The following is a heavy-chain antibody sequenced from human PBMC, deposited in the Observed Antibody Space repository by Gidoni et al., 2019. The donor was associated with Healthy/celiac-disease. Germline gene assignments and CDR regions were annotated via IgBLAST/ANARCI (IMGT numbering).Heavy chain of an antibody. Sequence: QVQLQESGPGLVKPSETLSLTCTVSGGSISSYYWSWIRQPPGKGLEWIGYFYYSGSTNYNPSLKSRVTISVDTSKNQFSLKLSSVTAADTAVYYCARDRPYGMDVWGQGTTVTVSS. CDR3: ARDRPYGMDV. CDR2: FYYSGST. V-gene: IGHV4-59*01. CDR1: GGSISSYY. J-gene: IGHJ6*02.